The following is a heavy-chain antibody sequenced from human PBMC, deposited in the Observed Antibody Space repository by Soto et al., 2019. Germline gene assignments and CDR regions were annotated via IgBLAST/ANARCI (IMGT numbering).Heavy chain of an antibody. V-gene: IGHV3-33*01. D-gene: IGHD4-17*01. CDR3: ATDDPAYHGDRCLEY. CDR2: IWYDGSIK. Sequence: QVQLVESGGGVVQPGRSLRLSCAASGLIFSKYSMHWVRQAPGKGLEWVAVIWYDGSIKHYGDSVKGRFTISRDNSKNSVYLQMNGLRAEDTAVYYCATDDPAYHGDRCLEYWGRGTLVTVSS. CDR1: GLIFSKYS. J-gene: IGHJ4*02.